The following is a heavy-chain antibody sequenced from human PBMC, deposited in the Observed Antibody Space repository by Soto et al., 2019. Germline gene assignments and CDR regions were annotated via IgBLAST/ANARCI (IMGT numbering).Heavy chain of an antibody. D-gene: IGHD6-19*01. J-gene: IGHJ4*02. CDR3: AKGGWSFDY. V-gene: IGHV3-23*01. Sequence: PXESLRLSFAASGFTFNSYSVSWVRQAPGKGLEWVSAISGSGGSTYYTDSVKGRFTISRDNSKNTLYLQMNSLRAEDTAVYYSAKGGWSFDYRGQGTLVTVSS. CDR2: ISGSGGST. CDR1: GFTFNSYS.